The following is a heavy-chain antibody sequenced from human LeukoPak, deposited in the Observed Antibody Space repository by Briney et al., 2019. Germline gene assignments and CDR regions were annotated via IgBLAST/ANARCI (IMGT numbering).Heavy chain of an antibody. CDR2: IYTSGST. D-gene: IGHD6-19*01. J-gene: IGHJ4*02. CDR3: ARSSAVAGTYGY. Sequence: SESLSLTCIVSGDFISIYYWSWIRHPAGRVRGWVGRIYTSGSTNYNPSLKSRVTMSVDTPKNQFSLKLSSVAAADTAVYYCARSSAVAGTYGYWGQGTLVTVSS. CDR1: GDFISIYY. V-gene: IGHV4-4*07.